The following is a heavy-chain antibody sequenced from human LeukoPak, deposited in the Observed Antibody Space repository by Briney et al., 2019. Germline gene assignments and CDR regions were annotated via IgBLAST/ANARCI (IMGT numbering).Heavy chain of an antibody. J-gene: IGHJ5*02. CDR2: INSDGSST. CDR1: GFTFSSYW. D-gene: IGHD1-7*01. CDR3: ARVDWNFVAGWFDP. Sequence: GGSLRLSCAASGFTFSSYWMHWVRQAPGKGLVWVSRINSDGSSTSHADSVKGRFTISRDNARNTLYLQMNSLRAEDTAVYYCARVDWNFVAGWFDPWGQGTLVTVSS. V-gene: IGHV3-74*01.